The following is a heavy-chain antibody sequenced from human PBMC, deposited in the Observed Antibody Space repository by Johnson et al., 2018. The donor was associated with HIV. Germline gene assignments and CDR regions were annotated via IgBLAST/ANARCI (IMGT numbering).Heavy chain of an antibody. CDR2: IYSGGST. V-gene: IGHV3-66*01. CDR3: ARSGYGSGSTHDAFDI. CDR1: GFTFNTYD. Sequence: EVQLVESGGGVVQPGRSLSLSCAACGFTFNTYDMYWVRQAPGKGLEWVSVIYSGGSTYYADSVKGRFTISRDNSKNTLYLQMNSLRAEDTAVYYCARSGYGSGSTHDAFDIWGQGTMVTVSS. D-gene: IGHD3-10*01. J-gene: IGHJ3*02.